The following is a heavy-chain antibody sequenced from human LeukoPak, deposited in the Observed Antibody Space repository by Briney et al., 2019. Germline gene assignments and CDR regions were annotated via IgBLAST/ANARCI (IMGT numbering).Heavy chain of an antibody. D-gene: IGHD6-13*01. CDR3: AKSRTRSSWIDY. CDR1: GSTFSSYA. J-gene: IGHJ4*02. V-gene: IGHV3-23*01. CDR2: ISGSGGST. Sequence: GASLRLSCAASGSTFSSYAMSWVRQAPGKGLEWVSAISGSGGSTYYADSVKGRFTISRDNSKNTLYLQMNSLRAEDTAVYYCAKSRTRSSWIDYWGQGTLVTVSS.